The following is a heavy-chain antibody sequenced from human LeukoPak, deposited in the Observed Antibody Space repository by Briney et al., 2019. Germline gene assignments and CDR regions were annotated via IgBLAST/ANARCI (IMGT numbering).Heavy chain of an antibody. J-gene: IGHJ5*02. CDR2: ISSSGSTI. D-gene: IGHD6-13*01. CDR1: GFTFSSYE. Sequence: GGSLRLSCAASGFTFSSYEMNWVRQAPGKGLEWVSYISSSGSTIYYADSVKGRFTISRDNAKNSLYLQMNSLRAEDTAVYYCAREAAATFRNWFDPWGQGTLVTVSS. CDR3: AREAAATFRNWFDP. V-gene: IGHV3-48*03.